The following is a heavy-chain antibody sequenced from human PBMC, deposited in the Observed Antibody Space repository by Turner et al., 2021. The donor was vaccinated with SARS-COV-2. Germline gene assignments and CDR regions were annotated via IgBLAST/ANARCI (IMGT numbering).Heavy chain of an antibody. Sequence: QLQLQESGPVLVKPSEPLSITSPASVGSTSSSSYYWGCIRQPPGKGLEWIGIIYYRGSTYYKPSLKNLATISVDTSKNQFSLKLSSVTAADTAVDDCAGEEVVFSACHTLYYYGMDVWGQGTTVTVSS. CDR1: VGSTSSSSYY. CDR2: IYYRGST. J-gene: IGHJ6*02. V-gene: IGHV4-39*01. CDR3: AGEEVVFSACHTLYYYGMDV. D-gene: IGHD3-22*01.